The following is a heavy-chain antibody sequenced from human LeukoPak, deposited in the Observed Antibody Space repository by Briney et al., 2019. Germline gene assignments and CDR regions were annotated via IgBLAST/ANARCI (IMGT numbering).Heavy chain of an antibody. CDR2: IFYSGST. CDR3: ARDITGSFDY. V-gene: IGHV4-39*07. CDR1: GGSISTSNYY. Sequence: SETLSLTCTVSGGSISTSNYYWGWIRQPPGKGLEWIGNIFYSGSTYYSPSLKSRVTILLDTSRNQFFLKLNSVTAADTAVYYCARDITGSFDYWGQGNLVTVSS. D-gene: IGHD1-14*01. J-gene: IGHJ4*02.